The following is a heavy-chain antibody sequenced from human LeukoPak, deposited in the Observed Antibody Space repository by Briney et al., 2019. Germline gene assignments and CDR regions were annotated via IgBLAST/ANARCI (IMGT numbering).Heavy chain of an antibody. CDR2: INPDGSQK. Sequence: GGSLRLSCAASGFTFSLYWMTWVRQSPGKGLEWVADINPDGSQKYSVDSVKGRFTISRDNAKNSLYLQMNSLRAEDTAVYYCARDTTGGSWYFIYWGQGTLVTVSS. V-gene: IGHV3-7*01. J-gene: IGHJ4*02. CDR1: GFTFSLYW. CDR3: ARDTTGGSWYFIY. D-gene: IGHD6-13*01.